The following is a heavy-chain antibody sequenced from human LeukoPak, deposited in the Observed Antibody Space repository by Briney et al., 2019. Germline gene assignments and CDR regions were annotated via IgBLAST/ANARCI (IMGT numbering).Heavy chain of an antibody. CDR1: GGTFSSYA. CDR2: IIPIFGTA. D-gene: IGHD1-26*01. CDR3: ASPVGATPYYYYGMDV. Sequence: GSSVKVSCKASGGTFSSYAISWVRQAPRQGLEWMGGIIPIFGTANYAQKFQGRVTITADESTSTAYMELSSLRSEDTAVYYCASPVGATPYYYYGMDVWGQGTTVTVSS. V-gene: IGHV1-69*01. J-gene: IGHJ6*02.